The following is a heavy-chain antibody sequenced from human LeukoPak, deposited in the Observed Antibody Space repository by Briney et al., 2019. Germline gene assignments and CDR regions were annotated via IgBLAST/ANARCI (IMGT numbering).Heavy chain of an antibody. CDR3: AREGCSGGSCYHNWFDP. CDR2: VNQDGSEK. V-gene: IGHV3-7*01. CDR1: GFTFSSYW. Sequence: GGSLRLSCAASGFTFSSYWMSWVRQAPGKGLEWVANVNQDGSEKYYVDSVKGRFTISRDNAKNSLYLQMNSLRAEDTAVYYCAREGCSGGSCYHNWFDPWGQGTLVTVSS. D-gene: IGHD2-15*01. J-gene: IGHJ5*02.